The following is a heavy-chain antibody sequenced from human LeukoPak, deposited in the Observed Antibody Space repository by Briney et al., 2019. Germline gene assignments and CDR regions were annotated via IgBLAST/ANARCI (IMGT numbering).Heavy chain of an antibody. D-gene: IGHD3-3*01. CDR1: GGSISSGGYY. CDR3: ASEGLSGYSFDY. J-gene: IGHJ4*02. CDR2: IYYSGST. V-gene: IGHV4-31*03. Sequence: PSETLSLTCTVSGGSISSGGYYWSWIRQHPGKGLEWIGYIYYSGSTYYNPSLKSRVTISVDTSKNQFSLKLSSVTAADTAVYYCASEGLSGYSFDYWGQETLVTVSS.